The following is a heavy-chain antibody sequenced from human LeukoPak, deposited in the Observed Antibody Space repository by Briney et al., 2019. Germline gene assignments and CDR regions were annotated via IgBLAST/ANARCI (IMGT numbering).Heavy chain of an antibody. J-gene: IGHJ4*02. CDR2: VNHIGST. CDR1: GGSFSGYY. CDR3: ARARGYSYEVGFDY. V-gene: IGHV4-34*01. Sequence: PSETLSLTCAVYGGSFSGYYWSWIRQPPGKGLEWIGGVNHIGSTNYSPSLKSRLTISVDTSKNQFSLKLSSVTAADTAVYYCARARGYSYEVGFDYWGQGTLVTVSS. D-gene: IGHD5-18*01.